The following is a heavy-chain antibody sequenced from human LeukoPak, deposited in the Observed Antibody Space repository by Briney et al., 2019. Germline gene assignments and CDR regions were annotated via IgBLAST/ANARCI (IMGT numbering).Heavy chain of an antibody. CDR2: IISIFGTA. D-gene: IGHD3-10*01. CDR1: GGTFSSYS. J-gene: IGHJ3*02. CDR3: ARGTYYYGSGSYYPDAFDI. V-gene: IGHV1-69*05. Sequence: SVKVSCKASGGTFSSYSISWVRQAPGQGLEWMGGIISIFGTANYAQKFQGRVTITTDESTSTAYMELSSLRSEDTAVYYCARGTYYYGSGSYYPDAFDIWGQGTMVTVSS.